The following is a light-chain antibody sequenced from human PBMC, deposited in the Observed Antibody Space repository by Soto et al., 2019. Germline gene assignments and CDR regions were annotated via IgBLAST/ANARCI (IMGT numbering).Light chain of an antibody. CDR3: SSYTTFSIQV. CDR2: GNS. Sequence: QSVLTQPPSVSGAPGQRVTISCTGTTTNIGAGYDVHWYQHLPGTAPKLLIYGNSNRPSGVSDRFSGSQSGTSASLAISGLQAEDEADYYCSSYTTFSIQVFGGGTKLTVL. CDR1: TTNIGAGYD. J-gene: IGLJ2*01. V-gene: IGLV1-40*01.